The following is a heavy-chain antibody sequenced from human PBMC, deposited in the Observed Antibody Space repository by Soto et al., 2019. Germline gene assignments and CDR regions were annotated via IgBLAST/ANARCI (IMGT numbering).Heavy chain of an antibody. V-gene: IGHV4-31*03. CDR2: IYYSGST. CDR1: GGSISSGGYY. J-gene: IGHJ4*02. CDR3: ARNIAARQLVRPFDY. Sequence: SETLSLTCTVSGGSISSGGYYWSWIRQHPGKGLEWIGYIYYSGSTYYNPSLKSRVTISVDTSKNQFSLKLSSVTAADTAVYYCARNIAARQLVRPFDYWGQGTLVTVSS. D-gene: IGHD6-6*01.